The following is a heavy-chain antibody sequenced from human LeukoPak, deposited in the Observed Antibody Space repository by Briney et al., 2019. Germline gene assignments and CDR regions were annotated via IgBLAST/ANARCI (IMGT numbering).Heavy chain of an antibody. CDR3: ARGKWELLGGYYFDY. J-gene: IGHJ4*02. Sequence: PSATLSLTCTVSGGSISSYYWSWIRQPPGKGLEWIGYIYYSGSTNYNPSLKSRVTISVDTSKNQFSLKLSSVTAADTAVYYCARGKWELLGGYYFDYWGQGTLVTVSS. V-gene: IGHV4-59*01. D-gene: IGHD1-26*01. CDR2: IYYSGST. CDR1: GGSISSYY.